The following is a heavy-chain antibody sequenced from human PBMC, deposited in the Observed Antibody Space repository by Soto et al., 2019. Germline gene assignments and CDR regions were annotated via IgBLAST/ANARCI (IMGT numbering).Heavy chain of an antibody. J-gene: IGHJ3*02. CDR2: IYSGDST. CDR3: ARGGGTGLDDAFDI. Sequence: GGSLRLSCAASGFTVSNNYMSWVRQAPGKGLEWVSVIYSGDSTYYADSVKGRFTISRDNPKNTLYLQMNSLRAEDTAVYYCARGGGTGLDDAFDIWGQGTMVTV. D-gene: IGHD2-15*01. CDR1: GFTVSNNY. V-gene: IGHV3-53*01.